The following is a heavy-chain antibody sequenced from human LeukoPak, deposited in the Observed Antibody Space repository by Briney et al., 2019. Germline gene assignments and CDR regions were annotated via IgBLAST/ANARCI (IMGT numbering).Heavy chain of an antibody. CDR2: SSSSSSYI. J-gene: IGHJ4*02. CDR1: GFTFSSYS. V-gene: IGHV3-21*01. D-gene: IGHD1-1*01. Sequence: GGSLRLSCAASGFTFSSYSMNWVRQAPGKGLEWVSSSSSSSSYIYYADSVKGRCTITSDNAPNSLYPQINSLRGEDTAVHYCASLLGNDARRFDYWGQGTLVTVSS. CDR3: ASLLGNDARRFDY.